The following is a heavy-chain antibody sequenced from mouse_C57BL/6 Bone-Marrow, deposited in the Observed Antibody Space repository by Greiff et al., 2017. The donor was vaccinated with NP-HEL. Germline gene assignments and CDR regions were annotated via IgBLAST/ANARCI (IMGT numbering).Heavy chain of an antibody. CDR1: GFTFSSYA. CDR2: ISDGGSYT. J-gene: IGHJ4*01. CDR3: ARRRDY. Sequence: EVKVVESGGGLVKPGGSLKLSCAASGFTFSSYAMSWVRQTPEKRLEWVATISDGGSYTYYPDNVKGRFTISRDNAKNNLYLQMSHLKSEDTAMYYCARRRDYWGQGTSVTVSS. V-gene: IGHV5-4*03.